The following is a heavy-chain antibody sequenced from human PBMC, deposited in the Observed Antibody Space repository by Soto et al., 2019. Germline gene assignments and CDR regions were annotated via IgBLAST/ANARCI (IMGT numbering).Heavy chain of an antibody. Sequence: ASVKVSCKASGGTFSSYAISWVRQAPGQGLEWMGGIIPIFGTANYAQKFQGRVTITADESTSTAYMELSSLRSEDTAVYYCARDGTTAMVTTLMDVWGQGTTVTVSS. CDR2: IIPIFGTA. V-gene: IGHV1-69*13. CDR1: GGTFSSYA. CDR3: ARDGTTAMVTTLMDV. J-gene: IGHJ6*02. D-gene: IGHD5-18*01.